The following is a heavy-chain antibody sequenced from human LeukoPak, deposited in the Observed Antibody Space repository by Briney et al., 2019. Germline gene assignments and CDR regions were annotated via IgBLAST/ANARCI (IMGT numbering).Heavy chain of an antibody. CDR3: AGRLTGYWGPGYFDL. D-gene: IGHD3-9*01. Sequence: SGTLSLTCAVSGGSISSSNWWSWVRQPPGKGREGIGEIYHSGSTNYNPSLKSRVTISVDKSKNQFSLKLSSVTAADTAVYYCAGRLTGYWGPGYFDLWGRGTLVTVSS. CDR1: GGSISSSNW. J-gene: IGHJ2*01. CDR2: IYHSGST. V-gene: IGHV4-4*02.